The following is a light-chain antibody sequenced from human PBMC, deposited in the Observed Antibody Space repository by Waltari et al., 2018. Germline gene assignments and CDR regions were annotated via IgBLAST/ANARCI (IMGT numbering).Light chain of an antibody. J-gene: IGKJ2*01. CDR3: QQGYSIPVT. CDR1: QSISLY. V-gene: IGKV1-39*01. Sequence: DVQMTQSPSFLSAAVGDRITITCRTSQSISLYLNWSHQRPGKAAQYLHYAASRLQSGVPSRFSGSGSGTDVTLTISSLQPEYFATYYCQQGYSIPVTFGQGTKLEI. CDR2: AAS.